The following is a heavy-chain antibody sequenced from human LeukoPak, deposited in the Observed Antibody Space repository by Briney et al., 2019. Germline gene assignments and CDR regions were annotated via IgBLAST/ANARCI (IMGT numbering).Heavy chain of an antibody. CDR1: GFTFSSYW. V-gene: IGHV3-7*05. D-gene: IGHD6-19*01. Sequence: PGVSLRLSCVVSGFTFSSYWMNWVRQAPGKGLEWVANIKQDGSEKYYVDSVKGRLTISRDNAKNSLYLQMNSLRAEDTAVYYCAGGQGWLADYWGQGTLVTVSS. CDR3: AGGQGWLADY. J-gene: IGHJ4*02. CDR2: IKQDGSEK.